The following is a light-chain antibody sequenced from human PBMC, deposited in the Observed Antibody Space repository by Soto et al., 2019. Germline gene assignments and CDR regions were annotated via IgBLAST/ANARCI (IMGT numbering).Light chain of an antibody. Sequence: QSVLTQPASVSGSPGQSITISCTGTSSDVGSYNLVSWYQQHPGKAPKLMIYEGSKRPSGVSNRFSGSKSGNTASLTISGLQDEDEDDYYCCSDAGSSTYVFGTGTKLTVL. CDR1: SSDVGSYNL. J-gene: IGLJ1*01. CDR2: EGS. CDR3: CSDAGSSTYV. V-gene: IGLV2-23*01.